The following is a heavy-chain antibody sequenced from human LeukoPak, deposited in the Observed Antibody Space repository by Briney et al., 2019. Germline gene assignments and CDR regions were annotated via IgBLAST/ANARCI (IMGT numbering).Heavy chain of an antibody. Sequence: SETLSLTCAVYGGSFSGYYWSWIRQPPGKGLEWIGEINHSGSTNYNPSLKSRATISVDTSKNQFSLKLSSVTAADTAVYYCARGGRYCSSTSCYSSGANWFDPWGQGTLVTVSS. V-gene: IGHV4-34*01. CDR2: INHSGST. D-gene: IGHD2-2*01. J-gene: IGHJ5*02. CDR3: ARGGRYCSSTSCYSSGANWFDP. CDR1: GGSFSGYY.